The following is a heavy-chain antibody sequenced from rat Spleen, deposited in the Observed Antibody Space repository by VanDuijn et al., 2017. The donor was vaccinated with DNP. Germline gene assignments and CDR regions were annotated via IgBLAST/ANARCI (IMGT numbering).Heavy chain of an antibody. J-gene: IGHJ2*01. Sequence: EVQLQESGPGLVKPSQSLSLTCSVTGYSITSNYWGWIRKFPGDKMEWIGHISYSGSTTYNPSLESRISITRDTSKNQFFLHLNSVTTADTATDYGARQPSGMDYWGQGVMVIVSS. CDR2: ISYSGST. D-gene: IGHD1-4*01. V-gene: IGHV3-1*01. CDR1: GYSITSNY. CDR3: ARQPSGMDY.